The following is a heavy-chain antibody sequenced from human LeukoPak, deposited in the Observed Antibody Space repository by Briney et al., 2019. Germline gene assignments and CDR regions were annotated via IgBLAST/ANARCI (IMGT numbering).Heavy chain of an antibody. V-gene: IGHV4-39*07. CDR3: ARAVTMVRGFNYFDY. CDR2: IHYSGSS. D-gene: IGHD3-10*01. CDR1: DGSVSSGTYY. J-gene: IGHJ4*02. Sequence: SETLSLTCTISDGSVSSGTYYWGWIRQSPGKGLEWIGSIHYSGSSYYNPSLKSRAAIFVDTSRDQVSMDLSYVTAADTAVYYCARAVTMVRGFNYFDYWGQGTLVTVSS.